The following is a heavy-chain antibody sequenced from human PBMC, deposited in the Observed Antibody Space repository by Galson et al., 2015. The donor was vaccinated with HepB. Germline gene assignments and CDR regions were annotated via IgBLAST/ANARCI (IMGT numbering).Heavy chain of an antibody. D-gene: IGHD5-24*01. V-gene: IGHV3-73*01. CDR2: IRSKGKTYAT. CDR3: TRHRHSDGENYGMDV. Sequence: SLRLSCAASGFTFSGSALHWVRQASGKGLGWVGRIRSKGKTYATAYGASVMGRFTISRDDSKNTTYLRMNSLKSEDTAVYYCTRHRHSDGENYGMDVWGQGTTVTVSS. CDR1: GFTFSGSA. J-gene: IGHJ6*02.